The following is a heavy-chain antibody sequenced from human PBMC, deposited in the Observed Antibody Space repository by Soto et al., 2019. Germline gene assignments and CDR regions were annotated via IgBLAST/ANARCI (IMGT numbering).Heavy chain of an antibody. V-gene: IGHV3-30*03. CDR3: ARWGTTGGLDF. D-gene: IGHD3-16*01. Sequence: QVQLVESGGGVVQPGTSLRLSCVGSGFTFRSFVIHWVRQAPGKGLEWVALTSYDGSNTYYGDSVKGRFTISRDNSKNTVELQMDSLRVEDTALYYGARWGTTGGLDFWGQGTLVSVSS. J-gene: IGHJ4*02. CDR1: GFTFRSFV. CDR2: TSYDGSNT.